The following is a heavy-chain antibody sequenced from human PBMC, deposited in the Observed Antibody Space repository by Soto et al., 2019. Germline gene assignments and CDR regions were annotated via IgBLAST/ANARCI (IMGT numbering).Heavy chain of an antibody. Sequence: ASVKVSCKVSGYTLTELSMHWVRQAPGKGLEWMGGFDPEDGETIYAQKFQGRVTMTADTSTDTAYMELSSLRSEDTAVYYCASAYYYDSSRYGLDVWGQGTTVPVSS. V-gene: IGHV1-24*01. D-gene: IGHD3-22*01. CDR3: ASAYYYDSSRYGLDV. CDR2: FDPEDGET. J-gene: IGHJ6*02. CDR1: GYTLTELS.